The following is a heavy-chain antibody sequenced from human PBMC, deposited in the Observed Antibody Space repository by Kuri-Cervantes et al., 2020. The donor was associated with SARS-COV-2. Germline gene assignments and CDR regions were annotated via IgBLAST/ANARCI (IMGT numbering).Heavy chain of an antibody. D-gene: IGHD3-22*01. CDR3: ARGAMDIILVLVVMTGAAHYFDN. Sequence: SETLSLTCAVDGGSFSGYSWTWIRQSPGKGLEWVGEINQSGSTNHHPSLKRRVTIPPATSKNQFSLKLSSLTAADTAVYYCARGAMDIILVLVVMTGAAHYFDNWGRGTLVTVSS. V-gene: IGHV4-34*01. CDR2: INQSGST. J-gene: IGHJ4*02. CDR1: GGSFSGYS.